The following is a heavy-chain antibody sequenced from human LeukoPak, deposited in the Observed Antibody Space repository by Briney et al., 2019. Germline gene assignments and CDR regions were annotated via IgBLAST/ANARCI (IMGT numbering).Heavy chain of an antibody. CDR2: TRNKANSYTT. CDR3: ARVVGQHQNP. J-gene: IGHJ5*02. CDR1: GFTFSDHY. V-gene: IGHV3-72*01. D-gene: IGHD6-13*01. Sequence: PGVSLRLSCAASGFTFSDHYMDWVRQAPGKGLEWVGRTRNKANSYTTEYAASVKGRFTISRDDSKNSLYLQMNSLKTEDTAVYYCARVVGQHQNPWGQGTLVTVSS.